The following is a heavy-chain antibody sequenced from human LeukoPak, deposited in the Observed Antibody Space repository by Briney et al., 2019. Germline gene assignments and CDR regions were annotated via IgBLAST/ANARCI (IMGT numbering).Heavy chain of an antibody. Sequence: GGSLRLSCAASGFTFSSYAMHWVRQAPGKGLEWVAVISYDGSNKYYADSVKGRFTISRDNSKNTLYLQMNSLRAGDTAVYYCAKCFNPPLFKQQLGNVYYYYMDVWGKGTTVTISS. CDR1: GFTFSSYA. J-gene: IGHJ6*03. CDR2: ISYDGSNK. CDR3: AKCFNPPLFKQQLGNVYYYYMDV. V-gene: IGHV3-30*04. D-gene: IGHD6-13*01.